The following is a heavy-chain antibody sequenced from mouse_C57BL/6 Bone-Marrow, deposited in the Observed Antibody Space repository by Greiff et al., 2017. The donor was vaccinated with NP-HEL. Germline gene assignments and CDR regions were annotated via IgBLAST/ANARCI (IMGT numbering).Heavy chain of an antibody. CDR3: TTGSSPYYFDY. D-gene: IGHD1-1*01. CDR1: GFNIKDYY. Sequence: VHVKQSGAELVRPGASVKLSCTASGFNIKDYYMHWVKQRPEQGLEWIGRIDPEDGDTEYAPKFQGKATMTADTSSNTAYLQLSSLTSEDTAVYYCTTGSSPYYFDYWGQGTTLTVSS. CDR2: IDPEDGDT. V-gene: IGHV14-1*01. J-gene: IGHJ2*01.